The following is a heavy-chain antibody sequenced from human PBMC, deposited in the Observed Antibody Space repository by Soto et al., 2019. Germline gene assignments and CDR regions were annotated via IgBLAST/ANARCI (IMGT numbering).Heavy chain of an antibody. J-gene: IGHJ3*02. CDR2: IATSGKYI. V-gene: IGHV3-48*02. D-gene: IGHD3-9*01. Sequence: SGRYLRLSWAASGYTLGDYDMNWVRQAPGKGLEWVSYIATSGKYIFYPDSVRGRFTISRDDAKNSLYLQLNSLRDEDTAVYYCVRDRDWEFDIWSQGTMVTVSS. CDR1: GYTLGDYD. CDR3: VRDRDWEFDI.